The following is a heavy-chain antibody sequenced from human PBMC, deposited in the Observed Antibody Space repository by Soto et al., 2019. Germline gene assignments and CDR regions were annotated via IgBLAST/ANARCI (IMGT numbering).Heavy chain of an antibody. Sequence: QVHLQESGPGLVKPSETLSLTCTVSGASVSNGGYHWGGIRPPPGEGLERIGNVGYNGCSRCNPSLSSGAAMPADTSNNQLSLRLNSVPPAGRAIYYCAVYLGGAGGARYRGQGTLVTVSS. J-gene: IGHJ4*02. CDR3: AVYLGGAGGARY. D-gene: IGHD2-8*01. V-gene: IGHV4-61*08. CDR2: VGYNGCS. CDR1: GASVSNGGYH.